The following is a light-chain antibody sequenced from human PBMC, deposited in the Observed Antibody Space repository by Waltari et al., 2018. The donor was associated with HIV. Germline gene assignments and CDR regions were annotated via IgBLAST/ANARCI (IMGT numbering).Light chain of an antibody. CDR1: GSNIVTNY. CDR2: HTN. CDR3: AAWDDSLSAWL. Sequence: QSVLTQPPSASGTPGQRVTISCSGSGSNIVTNYVSWYKQFPGTAPELVVYHTNQRPLGVPDRFSGSKSGTSASLAISGLRSEDEADYYCAAWDDSLSAWLFGGGTRLNVL. V-gene: IGLV1-47*01. J-gene: IGLJ2*01.